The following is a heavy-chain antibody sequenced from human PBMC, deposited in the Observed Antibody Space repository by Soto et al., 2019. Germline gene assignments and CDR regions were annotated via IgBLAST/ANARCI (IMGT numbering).Heavy chain of an antibody. J-gene: IGHJ4*02. CDR3: ARGRGSSWYFDY. CDR2: IYYTGST. V-gene: IGHV4-30-4*01. CDR1: GVSISSGGYY. Sequence: PSETLSLTCTVAGVSISSGGYYWSWIRQPPGKGLEWIGYIYYTGSTFYNPSLRSRVTISGDTSKNEFSLKLSSVTAADTAVYYCARGRGSSWYFDYWGQGTLVTVSS. D-gene: IGHD6-13*01.